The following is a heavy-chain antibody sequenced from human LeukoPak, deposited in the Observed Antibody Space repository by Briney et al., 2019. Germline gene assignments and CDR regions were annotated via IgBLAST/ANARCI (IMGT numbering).Heavy chain of an antibody. CDR3: AKEEFCSGGSCYPDY. Sequence: PGGSLRLSCAASGFTFSSYGMHWVHQAPGKGLEWVAFIRYDGSNKYYADSVKGRFTISRDNSKNTLYLQMNSLRAEDTAVYYCAKEEFCSGGSCYPDYWGQGTLVTVSS. D-gene: IGHD2-15*01. CDR2: IRYDGSNK. J-gene: IGHJ4*02. CDR1: GFTFSSYG. V-gene: IGHV3-30*02.